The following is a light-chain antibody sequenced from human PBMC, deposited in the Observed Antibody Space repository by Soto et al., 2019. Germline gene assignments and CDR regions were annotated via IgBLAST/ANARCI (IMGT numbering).Light chain of an antibody. CDR2: RAS. V-gene: IGKV4-1*01. Sequence: DIVMTQSPDSLAVPLGERATITCKSSQSVLHSSNNNNYLTWYQQKPGQPPKVLISRASTRESGVPDRFTGSGSATDFTLTISSLQAEDVAVYYCQQCYSRPLTFGGGTKVEIK. CDR3: QQCYSRPLT. CDR1: QSVLHSSNNNNY. J-gene: IGKJ4*01.